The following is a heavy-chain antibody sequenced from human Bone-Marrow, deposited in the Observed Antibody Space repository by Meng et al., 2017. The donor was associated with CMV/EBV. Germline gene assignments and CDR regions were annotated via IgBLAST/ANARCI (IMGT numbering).Heavy chain of an antibody. Sequence: GESLKISCAASGSTVNNNYMTWVRQAPGKGLECVSVIYGSGTTYYADSVKGRFTISRDNSKNTLYLQMNSLRAEDTAVYYCARDPVRWNDDLSFDYWGQGTLVTVSS. J-gene: IGHJ4*02. V-gene: IGHV3-66*03. CDR3: ARDPVRWNDDLSFDY. D-gene: IGHD1-1*01. CDR1: GSTVNNNY. CDR2: IYGSGTT.